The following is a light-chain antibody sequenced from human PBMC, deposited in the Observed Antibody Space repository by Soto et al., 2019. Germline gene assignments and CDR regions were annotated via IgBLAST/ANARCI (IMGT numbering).Light chain of an antibody. CDR2: GAS. CDR3: QQYGNPPPNA. CDR1: QSITSSY. J-gene: IGKJ2*01. Sequence: EIVLTQSPGTLYLSPGERATLSCRASQSITSSYLAWYQQKPGQAPRVLGHGASSRATGIPDRFSGSGSGTDFTLTISRLEPEDFAVYFCQQYGNPPPNAFGQGTKVEIK. V-gene: IGKV3-20*01.